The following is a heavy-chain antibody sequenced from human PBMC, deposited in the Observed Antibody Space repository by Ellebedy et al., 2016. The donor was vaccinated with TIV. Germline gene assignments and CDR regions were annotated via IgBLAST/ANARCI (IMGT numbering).Heavy chain of an antibody. CDR1: GGSISSNNCY. D-gene: IGHD3-10*01. CDR2: IYYSGYT. J-gene: IGHJ3*02. CDR3: ARLKGRGARDAFEI. Sequence: SETLSLTXTVSGGSISSNNCYWGWIRQPPGKGLEWIGNIYYSGYTYYNPSLKSRVTISVDTSKNHFSLKLTSVTAADTAVYYCARLKGRGARDAFEIWGPGTMVTISS. V-gene: IGHV4-39*01.